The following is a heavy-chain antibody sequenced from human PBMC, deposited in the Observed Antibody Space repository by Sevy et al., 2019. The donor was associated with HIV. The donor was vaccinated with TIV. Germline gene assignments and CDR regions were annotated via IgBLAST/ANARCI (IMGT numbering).Heavy chain of an antibody. CDR1: GFTFSSYG. Sequence: GGSLRLSCAASGFTFSSYGMHWVRQAPGKGLEWVAFIRYDGSNKYYADSVKGRFTISRDNSKNTLYVQMNSLRAEDTAVYYCVKDGWCGSSWYSGFDYWGQGTLVTVSS. V-gene: IGHV3-30*02. D-gene: IGHD6-13*01. CDR2: IRYDGSNK. CDR3: VKDGWCGSSWYSGFDY. J-gene: IGHJ4*02.